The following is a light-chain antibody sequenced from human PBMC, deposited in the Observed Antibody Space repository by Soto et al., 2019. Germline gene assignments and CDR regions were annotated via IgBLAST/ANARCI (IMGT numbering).Light chain of an antibody. CDR2: DAS. V-gene: IGKV1-5*01. CDR3: HQYNSYSRT. J-gene: IGKJ1*01. CDR1: QSISSW. Sequence: DIQMTQSPSTLSASVGDRVTITCRASQSISSWLAWYQQKPGKAPKLLIYDASSLESGVPSRFSGSGSGTEFTLTISSLQPDDSATYYCHQYNSYSRTFGQGTKV.